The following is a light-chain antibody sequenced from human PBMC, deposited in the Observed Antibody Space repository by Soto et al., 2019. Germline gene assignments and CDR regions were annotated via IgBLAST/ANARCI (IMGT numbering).Light chain of an antibody. CDR3: SSYTSSSSVI. Sequence: QSALTQPASVSGSPGQSIAISCTGTSSDIGAYAYVSWYQQHPGKIPKLIVFDVNYRPSGVSSRFSGSKSGNTASLTISGLQAEDEADYYCSSYTSSSSVIFSGGTKLTVL. CDR2: DVN. CDR1: SSDIGAYAY. J-gene: IGLJ2*01. V-gene: IGLV2-14*03.